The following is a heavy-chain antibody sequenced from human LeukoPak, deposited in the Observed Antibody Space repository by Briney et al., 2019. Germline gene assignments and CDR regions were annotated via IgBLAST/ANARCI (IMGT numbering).Heavy chain of an antibody. J-gene: IGHJ4*02. D-gene: IGHD6-19*01. CDR3: ARTVIPLAVTGGYYFDY. Sequence: SGPTLVNPPQTLTLTCTFSGFSLSTSGVGVGWIRQPPGKALEWLVLIYWDDDKRYSPSLKSRLTITKDTSKNQVVLIMTNMDPVDTATYYCARTVIPLAVTGGYYFDYWGQGTLVTVSS. CDR1: GFSLSTSGVG. CDR2: IYWDDDK. V-gene: IGHV2-5*02.